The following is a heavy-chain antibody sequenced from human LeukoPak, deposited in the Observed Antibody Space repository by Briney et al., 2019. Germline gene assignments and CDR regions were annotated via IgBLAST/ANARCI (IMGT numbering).Heavy chain of an antibody. CDR1: GFTVSSSY. J-gene: IGHJ4*02. CDR3: AREVVSSPSYFDS. V-gene: IGHV3-53*01. CDR2: FYRGDST. Sequence: GGSLRLSCAASGFTVSSSYMYWVRQAPGEGLEWVSFFYRGDSTYYAESVRGRFTISRDNSKNTLYLLMNSLIPEDTAVYYCAREVVSSPSYFDSWGQGTLVTVSS. D-gene: IGHD2-15*01.